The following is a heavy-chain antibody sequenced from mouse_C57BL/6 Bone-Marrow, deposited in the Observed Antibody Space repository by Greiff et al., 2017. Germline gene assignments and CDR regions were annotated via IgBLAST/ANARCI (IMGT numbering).Heavy chain of an antibody. CDR2: INYDGSST. J-gene: IGHJ2*01. CDR3: ARGHMGDYFDY. CDR1: GFTFTDYY. Sequence: EVKLVESEGGLVQPGRSMKLSCTASGFTFTDYYMAWVRQVPEKGLEWVANINYDGSSTYYLDSLKSRFIISRDNAKNILYLQMSSLKSEDTATYYCARGHMGDYFDYWGQGTTLTVSS. D-gene: IGHD3-1*01. V-gene: IGHV5-16*01.